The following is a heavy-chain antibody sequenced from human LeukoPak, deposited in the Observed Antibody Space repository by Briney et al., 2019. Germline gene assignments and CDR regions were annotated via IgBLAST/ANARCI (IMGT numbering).Heavy chain of an antibody. D-gene: IGHD3-3*01. CDR1: GFIFSSYA. CDR2: ISGSGEST. J-gene: IGHJ5*02. Sequence: GGSLRLSCEGSGFIFSSYAMTWVRQAPGKGLQWVSSISGSGESTYYADSMKGRFTISRDNSKNTLSLQMNSLRAEDTAVYFCAKGWEFRVVIPAAVSWGQGTLVTVSS. CDR3: AKGWEFRVVIPAAVS. V-gene: IGHV3-23*01.